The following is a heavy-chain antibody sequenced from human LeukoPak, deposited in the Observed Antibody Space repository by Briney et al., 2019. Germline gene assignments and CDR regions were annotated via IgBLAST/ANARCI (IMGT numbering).Heavy chain of an antibody. D-gene: IGHD2-2*01. CDR1: GYTFTSYG. V-gene: IGHV1-18*01. CDR2: ISAYNGNT. J-gene: IGHJ5*02. Sequence: ASVKVSCKASGYTFTSYGISWVRQAPGQGLEWMGWISAYNGNTNYAQKLQGRVTMTRDTSISTAYMELSSLRSEDTAVYYCARELVPAAVRWFDPWGQGTLVTVSS. CDR3: ARELVPAAVRWFDP.